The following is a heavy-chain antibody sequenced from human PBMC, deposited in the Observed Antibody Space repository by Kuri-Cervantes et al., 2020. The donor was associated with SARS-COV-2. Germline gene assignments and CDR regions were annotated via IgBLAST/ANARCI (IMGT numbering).Heavy chain of an antibody. CDR2: IFYGGST. D-gene: IGHD2-2*01. Sequence: SETLSLNCTVSGGSISRTKYYWGWIRQPPGKGLEWIGSIFYGGSTNYNPSLKSRVTISVDTSKNQFSLKLSSVTAADTAVYYCATGYCSSTSCYPMDWFDPWGRGTLVTVSS. V-gene: IGHV4-39*01. CDR3: ATGYCSSTSCYPMDWFDP. CDR1: GGSISRTKYY. J-gene: IGHJ5*02.